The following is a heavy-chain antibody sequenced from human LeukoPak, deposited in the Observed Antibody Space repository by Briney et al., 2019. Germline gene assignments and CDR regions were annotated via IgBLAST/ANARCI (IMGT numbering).Heavy chain of an antibody. CDR2: ISSSSSYI. V-gene: IGHV3-21*01. D-gene: IGHD5-12*01. CDR1: GLTFSSYS. J-gene: IGHJ4*02. CDR3: AREEWLRFRWGAFDY. Sequence: GGSLRLSCAASGLTFSSYSMNWVRQAPGKGLERVSSISSSSSYIYYADSVKGRFTNSRDNAKNSLYLQMNSLRAEDTAVYYCAREEWLRFRWGAFDYWGQGTLVTVSS.